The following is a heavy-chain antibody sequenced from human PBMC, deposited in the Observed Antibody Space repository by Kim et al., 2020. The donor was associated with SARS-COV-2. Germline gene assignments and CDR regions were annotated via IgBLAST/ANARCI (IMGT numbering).Heavy chain of an antibody. Sequence: GGSLRLSCAASGFTFSSYAMSWVRQAPGKGLEWVSAISGSGGSTYYADSVKGRFTISRDNSKNTLYLKMNSLRAEDTAVYYCAKVGYYGSGSYYWDWGQGTLVTVSA. J-gene: IGHJ4*02. CDR1: GFTFSSYA. V-gene: IGHV3-23*01. CDR3: AKVGYYGSGSYYWD. D-gene: IGHD3-10*01. CDR2: ISGSGGST.